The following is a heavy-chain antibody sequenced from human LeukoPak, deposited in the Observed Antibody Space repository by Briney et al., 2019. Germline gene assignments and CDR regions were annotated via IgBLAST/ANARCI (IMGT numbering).Heavy chain of an antibody. J-gene: IGHJ4*02. Sequence: SVKVSCKASGYTFTSYYMHWVRQAPGQGLEWMGRIIPILGIANYAQKFQGRVTITADKSTSTAYMELSSLKSEDTAVYYCASERSGDQDYWGQGTLVTVSS. D-gene: IGHD4-17*01. V-gene: IGHV1-69*04. CDR1: GYTFTSYY. CDR3: ASERSGDQDY. CDR2: IIPILGIA.